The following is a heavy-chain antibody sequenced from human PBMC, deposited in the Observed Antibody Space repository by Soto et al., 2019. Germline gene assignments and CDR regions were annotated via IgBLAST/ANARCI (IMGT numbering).Heavy chain of an antibody. CDR2: INPNSGGT. V-gene: IGHV1-2*04. CDR1: GYTFTGYY. D-gene: IGHD6-13*01. J-gene: IGHJ6*02. CDR3: ARDSSRPVMTAADSYGMDV. Sequence: VKVSCKASGYTFTGYYMHWVRQAPGQGLEWMGWINPNSGGTNYAQKFQGWVTMTRDTSISTAYMELSRLRSDDTAVYYCARDSSRPVMTAADSYGMDVWGQGTTVTVSS.